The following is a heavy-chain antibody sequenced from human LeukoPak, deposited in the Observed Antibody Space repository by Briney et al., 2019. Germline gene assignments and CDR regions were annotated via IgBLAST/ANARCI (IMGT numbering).Heavy chain of an antibody. D-gene: IGHD6-19*01. V-gene: IGHV3-30*18. J-gene: IGHJ4*02. CDR2: ISYDGSNK. Sequence: PGGSLRLSCAASGFTFSSYGMHWVRQAPGKGLEWVAVISYDGSNKYYADSVKGRFTISRDNSKNTLYLQMNSLRAEDTAVYYCAKGSSGWYGPPTYWGQGTLVTVSS. CDR3: AKGSSGWYGPPTY. CDR1: GFTFSSYG.